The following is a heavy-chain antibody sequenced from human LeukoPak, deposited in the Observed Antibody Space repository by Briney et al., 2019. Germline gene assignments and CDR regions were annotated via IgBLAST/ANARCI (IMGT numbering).Heavy chain of an antibody. CDR3: ARGGQRSVAGTFDY. CDR2: IYPGDSDT. D-gene: IGHD6-19*01. Sequence: IIYPGDSDTRYSPSFQGQVTISADKSINTAYLQWSSLKASDTAIYYCARGGQRSVAGTFDYWGQGTLVTVSS. J-gene: IGHJ4*02. V-gene: IGHV5-51*01.